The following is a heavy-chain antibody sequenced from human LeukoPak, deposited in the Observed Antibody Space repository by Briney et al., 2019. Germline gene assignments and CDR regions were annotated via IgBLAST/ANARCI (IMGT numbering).Heavy chain of an antibody. CDR2: MNPTTGNT. CDR1: GYSFINYD. J-gene: IGHJ5*02. D-gene: IGHD6-19*01. Sequence: ASVKVSCKTSGYSFINYDINWVRQATGQGLEWMGWMNPTTGNTGYAQKLQGRVTFTRNTSINTAYMELSSLKSEDTAVYYCARSGRTAGWYPRWFDPWGQGTLVTVSS. CDR3: ARSGRTAGWYPRWFDP. V-gene: IGHV1-8*01.